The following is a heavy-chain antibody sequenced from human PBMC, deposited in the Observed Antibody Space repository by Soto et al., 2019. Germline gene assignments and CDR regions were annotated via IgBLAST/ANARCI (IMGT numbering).Heavy chain of an antibody. CDR3: ARSSLGTTKAGYYDYYYYMDV. V-gene: IGHV4-4*02. J-gene: IGHJ6*03. Sequence: SETLSLTCAVSSGSISSSNWWSWVRQPPGKGLEWIGVIYHSGSTNYNPSLKSRVTISVDKSKNQFSLKLSSVTAADTAVYYCARSSLGTTKAGYYDYYYYMDVWGKGTTVTVSS. D-gene: IGHD6-19*01. CDR1: SGSISSSNW. CDR2: IYHSGST.